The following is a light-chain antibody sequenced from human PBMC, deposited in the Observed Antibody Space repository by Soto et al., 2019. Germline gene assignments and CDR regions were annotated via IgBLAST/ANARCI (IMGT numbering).Light chain of an antibody. CDR3: QQYANVPLT. CDR1: QDITKY. V-gene: IGKV1-33*01. CDR2: DIS. J-gene: IGKJ2*01. Sequence: DLQMTQSPSSLSASVGDRVTITCHANQDITKYVNWYQQKPGKAPKLLIYDISNLEAGVPARFSGSGSGTYFAFTISSLQPEDVGTYYCQQYANVPLTFGQGTKLEIK.